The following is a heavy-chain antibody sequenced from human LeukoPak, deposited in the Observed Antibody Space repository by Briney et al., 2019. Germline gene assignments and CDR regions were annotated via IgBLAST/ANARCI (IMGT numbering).Heavy chain of an antibody. J-gene: IGHJ3*02. D-gene: IGHD1-26*01. V-gene: IGHV4-39*07. CDR2: IYYSGST. CDR3: ARGSGSSDAFDI. CDR1: GGSISSSSYY. Sequence: SETLSLTCTVSGGSISSSSYYWGWIRQPPGKGLEWNESIYYSGSTYYNPSLNIQVTISLDTSKNQLSLKVSSVTAADTAVYYCARGSGSSDAFDIWGEGAMVSVCS.